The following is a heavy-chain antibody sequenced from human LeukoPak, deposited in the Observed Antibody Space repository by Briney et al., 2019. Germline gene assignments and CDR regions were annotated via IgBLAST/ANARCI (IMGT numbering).Heavy chain of an antibody. CDR1: GFTFSSYW. CDR2: IKQDGSEK. Sequence: GGSLRLSCAASGFTFSSYWMSWVRLAPGKGLEWVANIKQDGSEKYYVDSVKGQFTISRDNTKNSLYLQMNSLRAEDTAVYYCARGGYFNWFDPWGQGTLVTVSS. D-gene: IGHD3-22*01. CDR3: ARGGYFNWFDP. V-gene: IGHV3-7*03. J-gene: IGHJ5*02.